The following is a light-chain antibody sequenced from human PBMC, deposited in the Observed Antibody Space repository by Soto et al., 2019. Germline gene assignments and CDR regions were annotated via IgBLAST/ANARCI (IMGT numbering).Light chain of an antibody. Sequence: EIVMTQSPATLSVSPGERATLSCRTSQSVSSNLAWYQQNPGQAPRLLFYGASTRATGIPARFSGSGYGTDFTLTIHSLQSEDFAVYYCQQYNNWPWTFGQGTKVEIK. CDR3: QQYNNWPWT. CDR2: GAS. V-gene: IGKV3-15*01. CDR1: QSVSSN. J-gene: IGKJ1*01.